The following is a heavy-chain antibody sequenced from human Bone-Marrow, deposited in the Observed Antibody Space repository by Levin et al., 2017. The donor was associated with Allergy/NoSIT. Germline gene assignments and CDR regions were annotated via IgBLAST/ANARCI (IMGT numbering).Heavy chain of an antibody. D-gene: IGHD6-6*01. CDR1: GFTFSSYA. CDR2: ISGSGGST. V-gene: IGHV3-23*01. J-gene: IGHJ6*03. CDR3: AKPIAARHNYYYMDV. Sequence: GGSLKISCAASGFTFSSYAMSWVRQAPGKGLEWVSAISGSGGSTYYADSVKGRFTISRDNSKNTLYLQMNSLRAEDTAVYYCAKPIAARHNYYYMDVWGKGTTVTVSS.